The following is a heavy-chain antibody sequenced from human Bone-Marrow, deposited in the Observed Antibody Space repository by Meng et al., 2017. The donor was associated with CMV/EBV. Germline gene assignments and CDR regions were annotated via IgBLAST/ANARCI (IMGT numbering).Heavy chain of an antibody. CDR1: GFTVSSNY. CDR3: ARERKSGRFHLPNYFDY. D-gene: IGHD3-3*01. CDR2: IYSGGST. V-gene: IGHV3-66*02. J-gene: IGHJ4*02. Sequence: LSLTCAASGFTVSSNYMSWVRQAPGKGLEWVSVIYSGGSTYYADSVKGRFTISRDNSKNTLYLQMNSLRAEDTAVYYCARERKSGRFHLPNYFDYWGQGTLVTVSS.